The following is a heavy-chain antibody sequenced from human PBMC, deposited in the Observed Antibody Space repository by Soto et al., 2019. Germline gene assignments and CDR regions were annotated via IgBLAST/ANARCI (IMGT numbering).Heavy chain of an antibody. D-gene: IGHD3-9*01. CDR2: ISGSGGST. CDR1: GFSFSSYA. V-gene: IGHV3-23*01. J-gene: IGHJ4*02. Sequence: PGGSLKLSCAASGFSFSSYAMSWVRQAPGKGLEWVSGISGSGGSTYYADSVKGRFTISRDNSKNTLYLQMNSLRAEDTAVYYCAKDGPDILTASPYWGQGTLVTVSS. CDR3: AKDGPDILTASPY.